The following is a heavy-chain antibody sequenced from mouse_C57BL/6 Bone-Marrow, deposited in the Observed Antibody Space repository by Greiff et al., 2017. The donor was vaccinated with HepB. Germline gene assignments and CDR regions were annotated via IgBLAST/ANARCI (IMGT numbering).Heavy chain of an antibody. Sequence: EVKLEESGEGLVKPGGSLKLSCAASGFTFSSYAMSWVRQTPEKRLEWVAYISSGGDYIYYADTVKGRFTISRDNARNTLYLQMSSLKSEDTAMYYCTRVHDGYFDYWGQGTTLTVSS. CDR3: TRVHDGYFDY. CDR2: ISSGGDYI. CDR1: GFTFSSYA. J-gene: IGHJ2*01. D-gene: IGHD2-12*01. V-gene: IGHV5-9-1*02.